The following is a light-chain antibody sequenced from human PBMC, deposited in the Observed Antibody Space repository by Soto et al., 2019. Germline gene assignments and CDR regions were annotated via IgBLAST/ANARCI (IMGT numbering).Light chain of an antibody. CDR2: KAS. V-gene: IGKV1-5*03. CDR3: QQYNSFSSWT. CDR1: QSISSW. J-gene: IGKJ1*01. Sequence: DIQMTQSPSTLSASVGDRVTITCRASQSISSWLAWYQQKPGKAPKLLIYKASSLESGVPSRFSGSGSGTEFTLTISILQPDDFATYYCQQYNSFSSWTFGQGTKVEIK.